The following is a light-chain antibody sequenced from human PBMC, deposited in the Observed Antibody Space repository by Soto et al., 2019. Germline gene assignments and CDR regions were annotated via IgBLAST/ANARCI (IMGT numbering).Light chain of an antibody. Sequence: DVVMTQTPLSLSVTPGEPASISCRSSQTLLHSDGKTYFYWYLQKPGQPPQLLIYEVSNRFSGVPDRFSGSGSGTDLTLKISRVEAEDVGLYFCMQTIQLPWTFGKGTKVDIK. J-gene: IGKJ1*01. CDR3: MQTIQLPWT. CDR2: EVS. V-gene: IGKV2D-29*01. CDR1: QTLLHSDGKTY.